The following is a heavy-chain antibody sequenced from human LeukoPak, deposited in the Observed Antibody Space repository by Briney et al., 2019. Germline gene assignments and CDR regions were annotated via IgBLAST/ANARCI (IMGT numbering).Heavy chain of an antibody. CDR1: GFTFSSHW. CDR3: ARDNFDWRPLDC. V-gene: IGHV3-7*03. J-gene: IGHJ4*02. D-gene: IGHD3-9*01. CDR2: IKHDGSEK. Sequence: GGSLRLSSAGSGFTFSSHWMTWVRQTPGKGLEWVASIKHDGSEKNYVDSVKGRFTISRDNAKNSLYVEMNNLRGEDTAVYYCARDNFDWRPLDCWGQGTLVTVSS.